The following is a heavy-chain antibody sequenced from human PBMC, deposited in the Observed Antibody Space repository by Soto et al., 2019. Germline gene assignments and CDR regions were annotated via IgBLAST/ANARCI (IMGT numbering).Heavy chain of an antibody. Sequence: GGSLRLSCEASGFTFDDNGMNWVRHAPGKGLEWVSGINWNGGSTGYAESVKGRFIISRDNAKNSLYLQMNSLRAEYTALYHCARGLRTPGAFDIWGQVTMVTVSS. CDR2: INWNGGST. J-gene: IGHJ3*02. CDR3: ARGLRTPGAFDI. D-gene: IGHD2-2*01. V-gene: IGHV3-20*01. CDR1: GFTFDDNG.